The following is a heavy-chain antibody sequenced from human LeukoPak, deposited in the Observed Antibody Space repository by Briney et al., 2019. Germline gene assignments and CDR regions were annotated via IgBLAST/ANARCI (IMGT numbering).Heavy chain of an antibody. CDR1: GFTFSSYS. D-gene: IGHD3-10*01. CDR2: ISSSSSTI. CDR3: ARAGSPAVDY. J-gene: IGHJ4*02. Sequence: GGSLRLSCAASGFTFSSYSMNWVRQAPGKGLEWVSYISSSSSTIYYADSVKGRFTVSRDNARNSLYLQMNSLRAEDTAVYYCARAGSPAVDYWGQGTLVTVSS. V-gene: IGHV3-48*04.